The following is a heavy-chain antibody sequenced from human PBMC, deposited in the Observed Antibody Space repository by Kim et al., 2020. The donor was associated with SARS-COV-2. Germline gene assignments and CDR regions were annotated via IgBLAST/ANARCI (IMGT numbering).Heavy chain of an antibody. CDR2: IKQDGSEK. J-gene: IGHJ4*02. D-gene: IGHD3-22*01. CDR3: ARVSSPHYYVSSGYLDY. Sequence: GGSLRLSCAASGFTFSSYWMSWVRQAPGKGLEWVANIKQDGSEKYYVDSVKGRFTISRDNAKNSLYLQMNSLRAEDTAVYYCARVSSPHYYVSSGYLDYWGQGTLVTVSS. CDR1: GFTFSSYW. V-gene: IGHV3-7*01.